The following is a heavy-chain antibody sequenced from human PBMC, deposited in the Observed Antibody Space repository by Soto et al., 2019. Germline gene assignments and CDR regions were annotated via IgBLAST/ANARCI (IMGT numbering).Heavy chain of an antibody. CDR2: ISWNSGSI. D-gene: IGHD3-22*01. CDR1: GFTFDDYA. Sequence: PGGSLRLSCAASGFTFDDYAMHWVRQAPGKGLEWVSGISWNSGSIGYADSVKGRFTISRDNAKNSLYLQMNSLRAEDTALYYCAKPGSPYYYDSSGYYSGGFDYWGQGTLVTVSS. J-gene: IGHJ4*02. V-gene: IGHV3-9*01. CDR3: AKPGSPYYYDSSGYYSGGFDY.